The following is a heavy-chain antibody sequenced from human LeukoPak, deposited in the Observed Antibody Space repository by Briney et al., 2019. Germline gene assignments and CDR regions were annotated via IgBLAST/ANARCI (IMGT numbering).Heavy chain of an antibody. CDR1: GYTFTSYY. J-gene: IGHJ5*02. Sequence: GASVKVSCKASGYTFTSYYMHWVRQAPGQGLEWMGIINPSGGSTSYAQKFQGRVTMTRDTSTSTVYMELSSLRSEDTAAYYCAREDSLAAAGTPNWFDPWGQGTLVTVSS. CDR2: INPSGGST. CDR3: AREDSLAAAGTPNWFDP. D-gene: IGHD6-13*01. V-gene: IGHV1-46*01.